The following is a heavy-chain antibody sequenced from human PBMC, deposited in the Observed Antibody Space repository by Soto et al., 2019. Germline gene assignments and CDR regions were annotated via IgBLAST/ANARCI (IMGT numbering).Heavy chain of an antibody. J-gene: IGHJ1*01. D-gene: IGHD1-26*01. V-gene: IGHV3-30-3*01. CDR1: GFSFSSYA. CDR2: ISHDGSNK. Sequence: QVQLVESGGGVVQPGRSLRLSFAASGFSFSSYAMNWVRHVPGKGLEWVAFISHDGSNKYNPDSVKGRFTLSRDNSKNMLYLEMNSLRVEDTAVYYCAREFGLSAGGSTRGYFLHWGQGTLVTVSS. CDR3: AREFGLSAGGSTRGYFLH.